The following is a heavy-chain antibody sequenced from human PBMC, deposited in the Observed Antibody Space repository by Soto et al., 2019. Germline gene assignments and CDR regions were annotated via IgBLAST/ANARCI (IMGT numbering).Heavy chain of an antibody. CDR3: ARLGFNDFWSGYSGYYYYYMDV. V-gene: IGHV1-18*01. J-gene: IGHJ6*03. Sequence: ASVKVSCKASGYTFTSYGISWVRQAPGQGLEWMGWISAYNGNTNYAQKLQGRVTMTTDTSTSTAYMELRSLRSDDTAVYYCARLGFNDFWSGYSGYYYYYMDVWGKGTTVTVSS. CDR2: ISAYNGNT. D-gene: IGHD3-3*01. CDR1: GYTFTSYG.